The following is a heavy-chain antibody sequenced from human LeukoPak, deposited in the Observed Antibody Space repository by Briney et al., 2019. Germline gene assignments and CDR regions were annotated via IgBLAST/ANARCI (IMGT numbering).Heavy chain of an antibody. V-gene: IGHV4-59*08. Sequence: SETLSLTCTVSGGSINDYYWSWIRQPPGKGLEWIAWIYYSGSTNYNPSLKSRVTISVDTSKNQFSLKLTSVTAADTAVYYCATSSYYYGSGSYWDSYGMDVWGQGTTVTVSS. J-gene: IGHJ6*02. CDR3: ATSSYYYGSGSYWDSYGMDV. CDR1: GGSINDYY. D-gene: IGHD3-10*01. CDR2: IYYSGST.